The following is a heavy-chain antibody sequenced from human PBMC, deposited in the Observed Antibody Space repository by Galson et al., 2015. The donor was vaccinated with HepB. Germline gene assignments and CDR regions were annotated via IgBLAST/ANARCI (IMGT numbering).Heavy chain of an antibody. Sequence: SLRLSCAASGFTFSSYDMHWVRQAPGKGLEWVAVISYDGSTKYYADSVKGRFTISRDNSKTTLYLQMNSLRAEDTAVYFCATDQAPYNWNYGDYFDYWGQGTLVTVSS. D-gene: IGHD1-7*01. CDR1: GFTFSSYD. J-gene: IGHJ4*02. CDR2: ISYDGSTK. V-gene: IGHV3-30*03. CDR3: ATDQAPYNWNYGDYFDY.